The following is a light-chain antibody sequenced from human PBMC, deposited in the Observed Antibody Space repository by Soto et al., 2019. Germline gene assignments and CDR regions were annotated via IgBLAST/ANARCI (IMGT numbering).Light chain of an antibody. CDR2: AAS. CDR1: QNIDTY. Sequence: DLQMTQSPASLSASVGDRVTVTCRASQNIDTYLNWYQQQPGKAPKLLIYAASTLQSGVPSRFSGSGSGTDFTLTISSLQPEDFATYYCQQSSGIPYTFGQGTKAEIK. V-gene: IGKV1-39*01. CDR3: QQSSGIPYT. J-gene: IGKJ2*01.